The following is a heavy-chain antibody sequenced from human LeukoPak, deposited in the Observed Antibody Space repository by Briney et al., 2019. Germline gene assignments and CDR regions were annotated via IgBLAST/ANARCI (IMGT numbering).Heavy chain of an antibody. CDR3: VRRQWELQYFDL. Sequence: SETLSLTCTISGGFISSYYWSWIRQPPGKGLEWIGYIYYSRTTEYNPSLKGRVTISADTSKNQFSLKPNSVTAADTAVYYCVRRQWELQYFDLWGRGTLVAVSS. CDR1: GGFISSYY. V-gene: IGHV4-59*01. CDR2: IYYSRTT. D-gene: IGHD1-26*01. J-gene: IGHJ2*01.